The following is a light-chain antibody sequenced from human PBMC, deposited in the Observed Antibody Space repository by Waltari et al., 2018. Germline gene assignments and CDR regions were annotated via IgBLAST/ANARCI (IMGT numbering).Light chain of an antibody. CDR1: ALLRKS. V-gene: IGLV3-10*01. CDR2: EDN. CDR3: YSTDITGNYRV. J-gene: IGLJ3*02. Sequence: SYELRQPPSVSVSPGQTARITCSGDALLRKSAYWYQKKSGQAPVMVISEDNRRPSGIPERFSGSSSGTMATLTITGAQVEDEAEYFCYSTDITGNYRVFGGGTTLSVL.